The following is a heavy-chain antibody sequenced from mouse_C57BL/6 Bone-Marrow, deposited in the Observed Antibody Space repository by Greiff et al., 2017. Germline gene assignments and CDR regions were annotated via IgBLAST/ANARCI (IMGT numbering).Heavy chain of an antibody. CDR2: IYPGSGST. Sequence: VQLQQPGAELVKPGASVKMSCKASGYTFTSYWITWVKQRPGQGLEWIGDIYPGSGSTNYNEKFKSKATLTVDTSSSTAFMQLSSLTSEDSAVYYCSTPFYSNYWYFDVWGTGTTVTVSS. D-gene: IGHD2-5*01. V-gene: IGHV1-55*01. J-gene: IGHJ1*03. CDR3: STPFYSNYWYFDV. CDR1: GYTFTSYW.